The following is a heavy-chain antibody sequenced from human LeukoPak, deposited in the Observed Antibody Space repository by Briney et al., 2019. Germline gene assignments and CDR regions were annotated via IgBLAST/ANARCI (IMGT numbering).Heavy chain of an antibody. CDR2: IRSKANSYAT. Sequence: GGSLKLSCSASGFTFSGSAMHWVRQASGKGLEWVGRIRSKANSYATAYAASVEGRFTISRDDSKNTAYLQMNSLKTEDTAVYYCTRSSSWGYWGQGTLVTVSS. V-gene: IGHV3-73*01. CDR3: TRSSSWGY. D-gene: IGHD6-13*01. CDR1: GFTFSGSA. J-gene: IGHJ4*02.